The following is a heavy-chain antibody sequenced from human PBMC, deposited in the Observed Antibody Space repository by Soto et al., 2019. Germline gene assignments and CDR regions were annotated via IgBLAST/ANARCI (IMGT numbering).Heavy chain of an antibody. Sequence: GASVKVSCKASGYTFTSYGISWVRQAPGQGLEWMGWISAYNGNTNYAQKLQGRVTMTTDTSTSTAYMELRSLRSDDTAVYYCARELNIAVASSVIYYFDYWGEGSLVTAPQ. CDR3: ARELNIAVASSVIYYFDY. V-gene: IGHV1-18*01. CDR1: GYTFTSYG. CDR2: ISAYNGNT. D-gene: IGHD6-19*01. J-gene: IGHJ4*02.